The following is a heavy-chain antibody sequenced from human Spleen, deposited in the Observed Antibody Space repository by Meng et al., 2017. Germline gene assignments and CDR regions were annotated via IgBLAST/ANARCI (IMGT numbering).Heavy chain of an antibody. V-gene: IGHV5-51*01. Sequence: GESLKISCKGSGYRFTSYWIGWVRQMPGKGLEWMGIIYPGDSDTRYSPSFRGQVTISVDKSISTAYLQWRSLKASDTAMYYCASLKGEYYYDSYGWYFDLWGRGTLVTVSS. J-gene: IGHJ2*01. CDR3: ASLKGEYYYDSYGWYFDL. D-gene: IGHD3-22*01. CDR1: GYRFTSYW. CDR2: IYPGDSDT.